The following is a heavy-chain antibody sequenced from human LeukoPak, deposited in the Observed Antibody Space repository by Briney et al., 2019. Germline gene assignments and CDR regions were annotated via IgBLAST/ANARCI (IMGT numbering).Heavy chain of an antibody. J-gene: IGHJ4*02. V-gene: IGHV3-23*01. D-gene: IGHD3-10*01. CDR2: ISGGSDIT. CDR1: GFIFSSYA. CDR3: ASSLLPRL. Sequence: GGSLRLSCAASGFIFSSYAMSWVRQPPGKGLEWVSGISGGSDITDYADSVKGRFTISRDISKSTLFLQMNSLRAEDTAVYYCASSLLPRLWGQGTLVTVSS.